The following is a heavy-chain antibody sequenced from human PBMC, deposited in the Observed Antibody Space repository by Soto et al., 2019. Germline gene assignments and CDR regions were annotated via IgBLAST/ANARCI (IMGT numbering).Heavy chain of an antibody. CDR2: INPFDGSR. CDR3: SIVDPGETSPFDH. Sequence: ASVKVSCKASGYIFTSYYIHWVRQAPGQGLEWMGWINPFDGSRMFAQSFQGRVTMTRDTSTSTVYMEVSSLRSEDTAVYYCSIVDPGETSPFDHWGQGTLLTVSS. CDR1: GYIFTSYY. V-gene: IGHV1-46*03. D-gene: IGHD3-10*01. J-gene: IGHJ4*02.